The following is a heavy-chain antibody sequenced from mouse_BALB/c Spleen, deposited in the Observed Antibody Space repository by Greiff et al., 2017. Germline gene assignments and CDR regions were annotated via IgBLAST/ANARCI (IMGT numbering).Heavy chain of an antibody. Sequence: EVKLVESGGGLVQPGGSLRLSCATSGFTFTDYYMSWVRQPPGKALEWLGFIRNKANGYTTEYSASVKGRFTISRDNSQSILYLQMNTLRAEDSATYYCARDGGNYPIWAMDYWGQGTSVTVSS. CDR2: IRNKANGYTT. CDR1: GFTFTDYY. V-gene: IGHV7-3*02. J-gene: IGHJ4*01. D-gene: IGHD2-1*01. CDR3: ARDGGNYPIWAMDY.